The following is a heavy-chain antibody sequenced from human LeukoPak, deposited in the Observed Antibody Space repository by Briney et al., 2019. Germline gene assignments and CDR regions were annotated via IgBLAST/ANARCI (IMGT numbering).Heavy chain of an antibody. CDR3: AKKVNSYGYHYYGMDV. CDR2: ISGSGGST. D-gene: IGHD5-18*01. J-gene: IGHJ6*02. Sequence: GGSLRLSCAASGFTFSSYAMSWVRQAPGKGVEWVSAISGSGGSTYYADSVKGRFTISRDNSKNTLYLQMNSLRAEDTAVYYCAKKVNSYGYHYYGMDVWGQGTTVTVSS. V-gene: IGHV3-23*01. CDR1: GFTFSSYA.